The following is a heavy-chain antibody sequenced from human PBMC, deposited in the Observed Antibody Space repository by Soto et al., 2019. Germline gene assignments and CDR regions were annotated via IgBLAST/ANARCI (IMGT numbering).Heavy chain of an antibody. D-gene: IGHD2-2*01. J-gene: IGHJ6*04. V-gene: IGHV4-61*01. CDR3: ARDSRLPAGLVGYYYYVMYG. Sequence: SETLSLTCTVSGDSVSSVSYYWSWIRQPPGKGLEWIGYVYYSGSTNYKPSLKSRVTISVDTSKNQLSLKLRSVTATDTAVYYCARDSRLPAGLVGYYYYVMYGWGKRTTVTVYS. CDR1: GDSVSSVSYY. CDR2: VYYSGST.